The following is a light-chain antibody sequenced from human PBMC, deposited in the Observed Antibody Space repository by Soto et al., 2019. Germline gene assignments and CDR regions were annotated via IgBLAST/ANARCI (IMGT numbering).Light chain of an antibody. Sequence: QSALTQPASVSGYPGQSITISCTGTNSDVGGYNFVSWYQQHPGKAPKLMIYDVSNRPSGVSNRFSGSKSGNTASLNISGLQAEDEADYYCSSYTSSSIPYVFGIGTKLTVL. CDR3: SSYTSSSIPYV. J-gene: IGLJ1*01. V-gene: IGLV2-14*01. CDR2: DVS. CDR1: NSDVGGYNF.